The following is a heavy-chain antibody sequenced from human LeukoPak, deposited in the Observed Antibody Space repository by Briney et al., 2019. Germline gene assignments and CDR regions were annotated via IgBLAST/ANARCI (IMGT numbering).Heavy chain of an antibody. CDR1: GYTFTGYY. J-gene: IGHJ4*02. V-gene: IGHV1-2*02. Sequence: ASVKVSCKASGYTFTGYYMHWVRQAPGQGLEWMGWINPNSGGTNYAQKFQGRVTMTRDTSISTAYMELSSLTSEDTAVYYCARDRYDYDSSGYRYWGQGTLVTVSS. D-gene: IGHD3-22*01. CDR3: ARDRYDYDSSGYRY. CDR2: INPNSGGT.